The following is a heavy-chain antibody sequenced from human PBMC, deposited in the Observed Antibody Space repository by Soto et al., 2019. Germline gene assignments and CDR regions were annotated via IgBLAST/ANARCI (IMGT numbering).Heavy chain of an antibody. D-gene: IGHD2-15*01. CDR2: ISSNGGST. CDR3: GRMRCCSGGSCYCNYYYYYMDV. Sequence: GSLRLSCAASGFTFSSYAMHWVRQAPGKGLEYVSAISSNGGSTYYANSVKGRFTISRDNSKNTLYLQMGSLRAEDMAVYYCGRMRCCSGGSCYCNYYYYYMDVWGKGTTVTVSS. V-gene: IGHV3-64*01. CDR1: GFTFSSYA. J-gene: IGHJ6*03.